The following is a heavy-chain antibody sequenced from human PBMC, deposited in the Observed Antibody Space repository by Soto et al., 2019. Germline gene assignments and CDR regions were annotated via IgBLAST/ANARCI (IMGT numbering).Heavy chain of an antibody. CDR3: ARELRGDGYEPGLFDY. D-gene: IGHD5-12*01. Sequence: QVQLVQSGAEVKKPGSSVKVSCKASGGTFSSYAISWVRQAPGQGLEWMGGIIPIFGTANYAQKFQGRVTITADEATSTAYMELSSLRSEDTAVYYGARELRGDGYEPGLFDYWGQGTLVTVSS. J-gene: IGHJ4*02. V-gene: IGHV1-69*01. CDR1: GGTFSSYA. CDR2: IIPIFGTA.